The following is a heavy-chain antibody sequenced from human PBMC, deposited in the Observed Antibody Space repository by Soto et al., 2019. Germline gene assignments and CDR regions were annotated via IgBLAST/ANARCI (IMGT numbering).Heavy chain of an antibody. J-gene: IGHJ4*02. D-gene: IGHD3-16*01. CDR1: GFKCSNYA. Sequence: PGGSLRLSCAASGFKCSNYAMSWVRQAPGKGLEWVSLISATGGGTYYADSVKGRFTISRDNSHNTLYLQVHSLTAEDTAVYYCAKDRRAGGNSAFYFDFWGQGAQVPVSS. CDR2: ISATGGGT. V-gene: IGHV3-23*01. CDR3: AKDRRAGGNSAFYFDF.